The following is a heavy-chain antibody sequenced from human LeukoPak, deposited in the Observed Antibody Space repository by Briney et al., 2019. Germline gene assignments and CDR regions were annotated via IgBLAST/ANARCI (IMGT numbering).Heavy chain of an antibody. CDR1: GFTFSNYY. D-gene: IGHD3-10*01. Sequence: PGGSLRLSCAASGFTFSNYYMSWIRQTPGKGLGWVSYVTSSGSYTNYADSVKGRFTISRDNAKNSLYLQMNSLSPEDTAVYYCARFMGSGTYTPDYWGQGTLVTVSS. CDR3: ARFMGSGTYTPDY. CDR2: VTSSGSYT. V-gene: IGHV3-11*03. J-gene: IGHJ4*02.